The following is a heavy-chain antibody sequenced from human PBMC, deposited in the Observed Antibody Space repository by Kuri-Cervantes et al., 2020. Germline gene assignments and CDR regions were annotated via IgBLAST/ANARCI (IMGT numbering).Heavy chain of an antibody. J-gene: IGHJ4*02. CDR2: IYYSGST. CDR3: AREGVAAAGTGFRYFDY. CDR1: GGSVRSNNYY. Sequence: SQTLSLTCTVSGGSVRSNNYYWDWIRQPPGKGLEWIGYIYYSGSTYYNPSLKSRVTISVDTSKNQFSLKLSSVTAADTAVYYCAREGVAAAGTGFRYFDYWGQGTLVTVSS. D-gene: IGHD6-13*01. V-gene: IGHV4-31*03.